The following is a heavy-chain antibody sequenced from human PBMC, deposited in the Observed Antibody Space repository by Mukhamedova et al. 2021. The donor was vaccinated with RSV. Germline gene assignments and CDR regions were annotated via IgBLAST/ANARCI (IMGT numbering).Heavy chain of an antibody. CDR3: ARDRVDGGGSWNWFDR. CDR2: IHNSGST. D-gene: IGHD2-15*01. Sequence: WIRQPPGKGLEWIGYIHNSGSTNYNPSLKSRVTISLDTSKNQFSLKLNSVTAADTAVYYCARDRVDGGGSWNWFDRWGQG. J-gene: IGHJ5*02. V-gene: IGHV4-59*01.